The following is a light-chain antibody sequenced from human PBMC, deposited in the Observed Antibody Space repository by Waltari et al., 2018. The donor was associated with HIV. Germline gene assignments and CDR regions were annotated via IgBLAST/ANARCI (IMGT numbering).Light chain of an antibody. CDR1: QSVSSN. CDR3: QQYNNWPPLT. J-gene: IGKJ4*01. CDR2: GAS. V-gene: IGKV3-15*01. Sequence: EIVMTQSPATLSVSTGERATLSCRASQSVSSNLAWYQQKPGQAPRLLIYGASTRATGIPARFTLTISSLQSEDFAVYYCQQYNNWPPLTFGGGTKVEIK.